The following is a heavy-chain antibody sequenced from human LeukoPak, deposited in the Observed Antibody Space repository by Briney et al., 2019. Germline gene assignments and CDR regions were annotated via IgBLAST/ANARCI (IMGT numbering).Heavy chain of an antibody. J-gene: IGHJ4*02. CDR1: GFTFSSYS. CDR3: AGGDGYHAV. D-gene: IGHD6-13*01. Sequence: GGSLRLSCAASGFTFSSYSMNWVRQAPGKGLEWVSSISSSSSNYIYYADSVKGRFTISRDNAKNSLYLQMSSLRAEDTAVYYCAGGDGYHAVWGQGTLVTVSS. V-gene: IGHV3-21*01. CDR2: ISSSSSNYI.